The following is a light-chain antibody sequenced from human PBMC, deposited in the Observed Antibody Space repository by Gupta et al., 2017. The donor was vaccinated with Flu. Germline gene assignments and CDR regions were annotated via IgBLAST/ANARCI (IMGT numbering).Light chain of an antibody. CDR1: RNINSN. CDR3: QQSHTSPLT. CDR2: AAS. J-gene: IGKJ4*01. V-gene: IGKV1-39*01. Sequence: GDRVTITCRASRNINSNLNWYQQTSGRAPKLLIYAASVLQTGDPSRISGSGSGTDFTLTISSLQPDDFATYYCQQSHTSPLTFGGGTSIEIK.